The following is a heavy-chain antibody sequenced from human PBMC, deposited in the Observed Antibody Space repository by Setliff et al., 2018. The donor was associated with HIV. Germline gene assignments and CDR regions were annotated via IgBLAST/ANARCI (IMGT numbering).Heavy chain of an antibody. Sequence: PSETLSLTCTVSGGSISSSSYYWGWIRQPPGKGLEWLGTIYYSGSTYYNPSLKSRVTLSVDTSKNQFSLKLCSVTAADTAVYYCARHDSRGPRSSFDLWGRGTMVTVSS. D-gene: IGHD2-21*01. J-gene: IGHJ3*01. CDR3: ARHDSRGPRSSFDL. CDR1: GGSISSSSYY. CDR2: IYYSGST. V-gene: IGHV4-39*01.